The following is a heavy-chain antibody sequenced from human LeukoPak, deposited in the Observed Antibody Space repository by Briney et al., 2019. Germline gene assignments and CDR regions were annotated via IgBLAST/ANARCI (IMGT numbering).Heavy chain of an antibody. Sequence: GGSLRLPCAASGFTFSSYGMHWVRQAPGKGLEWVAFIRYDGSNKSYADSVKGRFTISRDNSKNTLYLQMNSLRAEDTAVYYSAKDATFYGSGSWGDYWGQGTLVTVSS. V-gene: IGHV3-30*02. CDR2: IRYDGSNK. D-gene: IGHD3-10*01. J-gene: IGHJ4*02. CDR3: AKDATFYGSGSWGDY. CDR1: GFTFSSYG.